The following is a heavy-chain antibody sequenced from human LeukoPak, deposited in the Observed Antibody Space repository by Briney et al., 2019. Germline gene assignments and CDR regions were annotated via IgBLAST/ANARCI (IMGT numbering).Heavy chain of an antibody. J-gene: IGHJ3*02. D-gene: IGHD6-13*01. V-gene: IGHV4-38-2*02. Sequence: PSETLSLTCTVSGYSISSGYYWGWIRQPPGKGLEWIGSIYHSGSTYYNPSLKSRVTISVDTSKNQFSLKLSSVTAADTAVYYCARDGDSSRWYYGFDIWGQGTMVTVSS. CDR3: ARDGDSSRWYYGFDI. CDR1: GYSISSGYY. CDR2: IYHSGST.